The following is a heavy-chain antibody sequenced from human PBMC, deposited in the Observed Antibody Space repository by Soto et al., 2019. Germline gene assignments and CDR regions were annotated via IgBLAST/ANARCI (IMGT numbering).Heavy chain of an antibody. J-gene: IGHJ4*02. Sequence: SETLSLTCTVSGGSISSYYWIWIRQPPGKGLEWIGYIYYSGSTNYNPSLKSRVTISVDTSKNQFSLKLSSVTAADTAVYYCARRYGGTFDYWGQGTLVTVSS. CDR2: IYYSGST. D-gene: IGHD2-15*01. CDR1: GGSISSYY. V-gene: IGHV4-59*08. CDR3: ARRYGGTFDY.